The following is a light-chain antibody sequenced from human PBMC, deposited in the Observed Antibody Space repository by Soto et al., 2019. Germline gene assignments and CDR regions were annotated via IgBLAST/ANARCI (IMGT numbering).Light chain of an antibody. CDR1: QSIRND. CDR2: GAS. V-gene: IGKV3-15*01. Sequence: EMVMKHSPDTLAVSPGEGVALSARASQSIRNDLAWYQQKPGQAPRLLIYGASTRATGVPARFSGSGSGADFTLTISRLEPEDFAVYYCQQYDSSPRTFGQGTKV. J-gene: IGKJ1*01. CDR3: QQYDSSPRT.